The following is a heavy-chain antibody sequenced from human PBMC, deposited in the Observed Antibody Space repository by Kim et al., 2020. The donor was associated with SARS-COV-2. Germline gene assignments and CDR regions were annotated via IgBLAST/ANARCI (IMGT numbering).Heavy chain of an antibody. J-gene: IGHJ6*02. D-gene: IGHD3-3*01. V-gene: IGHV3-30*18. CDR3: AKDVGNYYDFWSGYYMGWGRGCMDV. CDR2: ISYDGSNK. Sequence: GGSLRLSCAASGFTFSSYGMHWVRQAPGKGLEWVAVISYDGSNKYYADSVKGRFTISRDNSKNTLYLQMNSLRAEDTAVYYCAKDVGNYYDFWSGYYMGWGRGCMDVWGQGTTVTVSS. CDR1: GFTFSSYG.